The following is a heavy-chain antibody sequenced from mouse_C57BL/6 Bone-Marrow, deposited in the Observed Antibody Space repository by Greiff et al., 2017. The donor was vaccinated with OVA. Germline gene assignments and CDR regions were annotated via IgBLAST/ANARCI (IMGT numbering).Heavy chain of an antibody. CDR1: GYTFTSYW. Sequence: QVQLQQPGAELVRPGSSVKLSCKASGYTFTSYWMHWVKQRPIQGLEWIGNIDPSDSETHYTQKFKDKATLTVDKSSSTAYMQLSSLTSEDSAVYYCAREGCDGDWYFDVWGTGTTVTVSS. V-gene: IGHV1-52*01. CDR2: IDPSDSET. CDR3: AREGCDGDWYFDV. J-gene: IGHJ1*03.